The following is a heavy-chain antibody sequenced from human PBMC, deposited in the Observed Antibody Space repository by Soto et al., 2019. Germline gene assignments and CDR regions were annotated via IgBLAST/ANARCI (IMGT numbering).Heavy chain of an antibody. J-gene: IGHJ6*02. D-gene: IGHD2-2*01. V-gene: IGHV1-58*01. Sequence: QMQLVQSGPEVKKPGTSVKVSRKASGFTFTSSAVQWVRQARGQRLEWIGWIAVGSGNTNYAQKLQESVTSTRDMSTSTANTELSRLRSEDTAVYYCAADQGKLFSPAPYGMDVWGQGTTVTVSS. CDR3: AADQGKLFSPAPYGMDV. CDR1: GFTFTSSA. CDR2: IAVGSGNT.